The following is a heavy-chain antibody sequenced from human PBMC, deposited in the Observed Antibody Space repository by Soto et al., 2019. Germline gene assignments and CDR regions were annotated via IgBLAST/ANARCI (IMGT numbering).Heavy chain of an antibody. CDR2: MNPNSGNT. D-gene: IGHD2-15*01. CDR1: GYTFTSYD. J-gene: IGHJ5*02. Sequence: ASVKVSCKASGYTFTSYDINWVRQATGQGLEWMGWMNPNSGNTGYAQKFQGRVTMTRNTSISTAYMELSSLRSEDTAVYYCERVWHVVVVVAEWFDPWGQGTLVTVSS. V-gene: IGHV1-8*01. CDR3: ERVWHVVVVVAEWFDP.